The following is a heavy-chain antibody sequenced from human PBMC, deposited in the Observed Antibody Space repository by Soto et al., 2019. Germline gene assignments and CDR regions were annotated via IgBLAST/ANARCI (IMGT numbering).Heavy chain of an antibody. D-gene: IGHD5-12*01. Sequence: QVQLQESGPGLVKASETLSLTCTVSGGSISSYYWSWIRQPPGKGLEWIGYIYYSGSTNYNPSLKSRVTISVDTSKNQFSLKLSSVTAADTAVYYCARGPVEMATGGLDYFDYWGQGTLVTVSS. V-gene: IGHV4-59*01. CDR1: GGSISSYY. CDR3: ARGPVEMATGGLDYFDY. CDR2: IYYSGST. J-gene: IGHJ4*02.